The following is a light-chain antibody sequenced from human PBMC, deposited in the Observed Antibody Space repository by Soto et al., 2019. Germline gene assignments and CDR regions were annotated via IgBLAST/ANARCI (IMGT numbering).Light chain of an antibody. CDR2: DVS. J-gene: IGLJ1*01. V-gene: IGLV2-14*01. CDR3: CSYTTSNTRQIV. CDR1: SSDVGGYNY. Sequence: QSVLTQPASVSGSPGQSITISCTGTSSDVGGYNYVSWYQQHPGKAPKFMIYDVSNRPSGVSNRFSGSKSGNTASLTISGLQAEDEADSYCCSYTTSNTRQIVFVTGTKVTVL.